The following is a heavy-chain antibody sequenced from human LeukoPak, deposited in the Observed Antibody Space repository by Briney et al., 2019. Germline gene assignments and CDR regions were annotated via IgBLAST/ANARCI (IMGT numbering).Heavy chain of an antibody. V-gene: IGHV3-23*01. Sequence: LRGGSLTLSCAASGFTFSSYVMNWVRQAPGEGLEWVSAITGSGGSTNYAHSVKGRFTISRDNSKNTLYLQMNSLRDEDTAVYYCAKDHPDWGSSFQYWGQGTPVTVSS. CDR1: GFTFSSYV. D-gene: IGHD7-27*01. J-gene: IGHJ4*02. CDR3: AKDHPDWGSSFQY. CDR2: ITGSGGST.